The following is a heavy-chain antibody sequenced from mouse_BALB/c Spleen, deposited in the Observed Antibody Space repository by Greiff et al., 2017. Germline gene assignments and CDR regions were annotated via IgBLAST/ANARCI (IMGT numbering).Heavy chain of an antibody. CDR2: IYPGDGDT. D-gene: IGHD2-4*01. CDR1: GYAFSSYW. V-gene: IGHV1-80*01. CDR3: ASGDDYDYAMDD. Sequence: QVQLQQSGAELVRPGSSVKISCKASGYAFSSYWMNWVKQRPGQGLEWIGQIYPGDGDTNYNGKFKGKATLTADKSSSTAYMQLSSLTSEDSAVYFCASGDDYDYAMDDWGQGTSVTVSS. J-gene: IGHJ4*01.